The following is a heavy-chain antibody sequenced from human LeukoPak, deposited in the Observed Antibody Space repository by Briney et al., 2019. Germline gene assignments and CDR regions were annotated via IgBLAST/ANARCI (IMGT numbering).Heavy chain of an antibody. CDR3: ARDTRWELRGCYYMDV. CDR1: GFTFSSYS. Sequence: GGSLRLSCAASGFTFSSYSMNWVRQAPGKGLEWVSSISSSSSYIYYADSVKGRFTISRDNAKNSLYLQMNSLRAEDTAVYYCARDTRWELRGCYYMDVWGKGTTVTVSS. V-gene: IGHV3-21*01. CDR2: ISSSSSYI. D-gene: IGHD1-26*01. J-gene: IGHJ6*03.